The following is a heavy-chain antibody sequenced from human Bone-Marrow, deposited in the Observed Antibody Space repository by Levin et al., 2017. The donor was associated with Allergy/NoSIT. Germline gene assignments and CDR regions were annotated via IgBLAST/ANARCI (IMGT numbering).Heavy chain of an antibody. V-gene: IGHV3-21*01. CDR2: ISSTSGYI. J-gene: IGHJ3*02. D-gene: IGHD3-22*01. CDR3: TRDYHYDSSGYYSAAFDM. Sequence: LSLTCAASGFTFSSYSMNWVRQAPGKGLEWVSSISSTSGYIYYADSVKGRFTISRDNAKKALYLQMNSLRAEDTAVYYCTRDYHYDSSGYYSAAFDMWGQGTMVTVSS. CDR1: GFTFSSYS.